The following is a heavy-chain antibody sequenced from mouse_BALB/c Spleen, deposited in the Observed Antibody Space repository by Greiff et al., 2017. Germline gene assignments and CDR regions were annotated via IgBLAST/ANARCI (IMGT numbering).Heavy chain of an antibody. V-gene: IGHV5-9-3*01. Sequence: DVKLVESGGGLVKPGGSLKLPCAASGFTFSSYAMSWVRQTPEKRLEWVATISSGGSYTYYPDSVKGRFTISRDNAKNTLYLQMSSLRSEDTAMYYCARDYGSSYRWYFDVWGAGTTVTVSS. CDR3: ARDYGSSYRWYFDV. J-gene: IGHJ1*01. D-gene: IGHD1-1*01. CDR2: ISSGGSYT. CDR1: GFTFSSYA.